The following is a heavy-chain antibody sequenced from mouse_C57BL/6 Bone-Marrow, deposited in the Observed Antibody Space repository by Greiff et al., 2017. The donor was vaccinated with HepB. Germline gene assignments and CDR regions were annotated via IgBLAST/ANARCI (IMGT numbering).Heavy chain of an antibody. Sequence: EVMLVESGGGLVQPGGSLKLSCAASGFTFSDYYMYWVRQTPEKRLEWVAYISNGGGSTYYPDTVKGRFTISRDNAKNTLYLQMSRLKSEDTAMYYCARHVDGHWYFDVWGTGTTVTVSS. CDR1: GFTFSDYY. V-gene: IGHV5-12*01. CDR3: ARHVDGHWYFDV. D-gene: IGHD2-3*01. J-gene: IGHJ1*03. CDR2: ISNGGGST.